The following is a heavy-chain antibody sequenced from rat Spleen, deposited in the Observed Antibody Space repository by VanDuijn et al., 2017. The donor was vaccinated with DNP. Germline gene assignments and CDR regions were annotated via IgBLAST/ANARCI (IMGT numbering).Heavy chain of an antibody. J-gene: IGHJ1*01. V-gene: IGHV3-1*01. CDR3: ARGLNYGGYNYYWYFDF. CDR2: ISYSGST. CDR1: GSFITNNY. D-gene: IGHD1-11*01. Sequence: DVQLQESGPGLVKPSQSLSLTCSVTGSFITNNYWAWIRKFPGNKMECMGYISYSGSTGYNPSLKSRISITRDTSKNQFFLQLNSVTTEDTATYYCARGLNYGGYNYYWYFDFWGPGTMVTVSS.